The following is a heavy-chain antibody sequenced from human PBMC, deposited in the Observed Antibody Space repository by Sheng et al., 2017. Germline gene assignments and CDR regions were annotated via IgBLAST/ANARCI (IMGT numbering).Heavy chain of an antibody. Sequence: QVQLVESGGGVVQPGGSLRLSCAASGFTFSSYGMHWVRQAPGKGLEWVAFIRYDGSNKYYADSVKGRFTISRDNSKNTLYLQMNSLRAEDTAVYYCAKRACSSTSCYTYMDVWGKGTTVTVSS. D-gene: IGHD2-2*02. J-gene: IGHJ6*03. V-gene: IGHV3-30*02. CDR2: IRYDGSNK. CDR3: AKRACSSTSCYTYMDV. CDR1: GFTFSSYG.